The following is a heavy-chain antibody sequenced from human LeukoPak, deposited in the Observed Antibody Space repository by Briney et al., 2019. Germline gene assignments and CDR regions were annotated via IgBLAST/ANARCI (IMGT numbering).Heavy chain of an antibody. V-gene: IGHV1-69*13. CDR1: EVTFGGYG. Sequence: SVKLSCKASEVTFGGYGMHWVRQAPGQGLDWVGGINPIFNILYYAENFQGRVTITADESTNTAYLELDSLKHDDTAVYYCAAGRRLGELFFDYWGQGTLVTVSS. CDR3: AAGRRLGELFFDY. J-gene: IGHJ4*02. D-gene: IGHD3-10*01. CDR2: INPIFNIL.